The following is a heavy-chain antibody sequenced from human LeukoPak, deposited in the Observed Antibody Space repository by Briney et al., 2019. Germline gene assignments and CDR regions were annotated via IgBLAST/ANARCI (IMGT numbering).Heavy chain of an antibody. D-gene: IGHD2-8*02. CDR2: INSDSIYI. CDR1: GLTSSSYS. J-gene: IGHJ5*02. CDR3: TRDAGGGTQRDGWFDP. V-gene: IGHV3-21*01. Sequence: VGTLRLSSAASGLTSSSYSMNCGRQAPGKGLGCVSSINSDSIYIYYADSMRGRFTISRDNAKNLLFLQMNSLTEDDTAVYYCTRDAGGGTQRDGWFDPWGQGTLATVSS.